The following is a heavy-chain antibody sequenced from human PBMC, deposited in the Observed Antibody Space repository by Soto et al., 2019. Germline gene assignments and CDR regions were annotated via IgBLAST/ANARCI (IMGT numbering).Heavy chain of an antibody. Sequence: SVKVSCKASGGTFSSYAISWVRQAPGQGLEWMGGIIPIFGTANYAQKFQGRVTITADKSTSTAYMELSSLRSEDTAVYYCARVKXAAAGTYRNYYYYGMDVWGPGTTVTVSS. CDR3: ARVKXAAAGTYRNYYYYGMDV. J-gene: IGHJ6*02. CDR2: IIPIFGTA. V-gene: IGHV1-69*06. D-gene: IGHD6-13*01. CDR1: GGTFSSYA.